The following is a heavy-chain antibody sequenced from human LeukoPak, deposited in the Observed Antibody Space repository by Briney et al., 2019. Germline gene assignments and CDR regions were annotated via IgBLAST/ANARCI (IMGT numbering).Heavy chain of an antibody. Sequence: PSETLSLTCTVSGGSISSSGYYWGWIRQPPGKGLEWIGSICYSGSTYYNPSLKSRVTISVDTSKNQLSLRLSSVTAADTAVYYCARYSYLDYGMDVWGQGTTVTVSS. CDR3: ARYSYLDYGMDV. D-gene: IGHD2-15*01. CDR2: ICYSGST. V-gene: IGHV4-39*01. CDR1: GGSISSSGYY. J-gene: IGHJ6*02.